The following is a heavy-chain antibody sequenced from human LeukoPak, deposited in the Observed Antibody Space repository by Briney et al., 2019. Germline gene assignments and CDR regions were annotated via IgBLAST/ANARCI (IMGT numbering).Heavy chain of an antibody. V-gene: IGHV3-74*01. CDR1: GFTFRSYW. CDR2: INSDGTRT. Sequence: PGGPLRLSCAASGFTFRSYWMHWLRQAPGKTRVWVSRINSDGTRTNYADSVKGRLTISRDNAKNTFYLQMNSLRAEDTAVYYCTRGRGDHAGDFDNWGQGTLVTVSS. CDR3: TRGRGDHAGDFDN. J-gene: IGHJ4*02. D-gene: IGHD3-16*01.